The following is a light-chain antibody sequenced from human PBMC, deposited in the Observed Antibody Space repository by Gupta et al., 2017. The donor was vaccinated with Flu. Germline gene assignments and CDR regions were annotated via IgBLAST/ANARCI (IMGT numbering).Light chain of an antibody. CDR2: GAS. CDR3: QSALS. CDR1: QNIGSF. Sequence: ERVMTQSPATLSVSPGERAPLSCRASQNIGSFLAWYQQKPGQAPSLLINGASTRATGIPGRCSGSGSGTEFTLTISRLQSEDFAVYYCQSALSFGGGTTVEIK. V-gene: IGKV3-15*01. J-gene: IGKJ4*01.